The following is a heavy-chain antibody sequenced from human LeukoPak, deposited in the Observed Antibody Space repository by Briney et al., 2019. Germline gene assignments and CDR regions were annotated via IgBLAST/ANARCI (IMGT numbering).Heavy chain of an antibody. Sequence: QPGGSLRLSCTASGFTFSSYAMNWVRQAPGKGLEWVSGIGAGGTFTYYANSVKGRFTISRDNSRNTLYLQMNSLRADDTAVYYCAKRASGSGTSLYYFDYWGQGTLVTVSS. CDR1: GFTFSSYA. J-gene: IGHJ4*02. D-gene: IGHD3-10*01. V-gene: IGHV3-23*01. CDR3: AKRASGSGTSLYYFDY. CDR2: IGAGGTFT.